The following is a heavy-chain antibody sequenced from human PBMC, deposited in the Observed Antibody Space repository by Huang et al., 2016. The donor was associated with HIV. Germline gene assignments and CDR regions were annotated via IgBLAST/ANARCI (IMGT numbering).Heavy chain of an antibody. CDR2: SYYRGST. CDR3: ATRAFIDYPSDY. V-gene: IGHV4-61*01. J-gene: IGHJ4*02. CDR1: GDSVSRSRNY. D-gene: IGHD4-17*01. Sequence: QVQLQELGPGLVKPSETLSLTCIVSGDSVSRSRNYWSWFRQPPGKGLEWFGYSYYRGSTNSNPSLKSRVTISVDTSKNQFSLKLNSVTAADTAVYYCATRAFIDYPSDYWGQGTLVTVSS.